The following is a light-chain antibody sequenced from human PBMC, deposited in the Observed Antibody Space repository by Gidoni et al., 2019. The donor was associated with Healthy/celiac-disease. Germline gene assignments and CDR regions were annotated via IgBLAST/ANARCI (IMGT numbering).Light chain of an antibody. CDR2: DVS. J-gene: IGLJ2*01. Sequence: QSAPTQPASVSGSPGQSIAISCTGTSSDVGVYNYVSCYQQHTGKAPKLLIYDVSNRPSGGSNRFSGAKSGNTASLTISGLQAEDEADYYCSSYTSSSTVVFGGGTKLTVL. CDR3: SSYTSSSTVV. V-gene: IGLV2-14*03. CDR1: SSDVGVYNY.